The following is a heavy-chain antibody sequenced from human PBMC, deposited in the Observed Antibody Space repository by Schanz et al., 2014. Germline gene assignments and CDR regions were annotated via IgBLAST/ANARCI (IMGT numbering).Heavy chain of an antibody. Sequence: QGQLVQSGAEVKKPGASVKVSCKASGYTFTSYGITWVRQAPGQGLEWMGWISVYHGHTNYAEKVYGRVTMTTDTSTSTAYMELRSLRSEDTAVYYCARDGEAAAGCDYWGQGTLVTVSS. V-gene: IGHV1-18*01. CDR1: GYTFTSYG. J-gene: IGHJ4*02. CDR3: ARDGEAAAGCDY. D-gene: IGHD6-13*01. CDR2: ISVYHGHT.